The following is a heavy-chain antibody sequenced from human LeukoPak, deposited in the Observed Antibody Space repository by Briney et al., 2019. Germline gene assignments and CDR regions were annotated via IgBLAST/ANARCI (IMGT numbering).Heavy chain of an antibody. CDR2: IYTSGST. V-gene: IGHV4-61*02. CDR1: GGSISSGSYY. D-gene: IGHD2-15*01. Sequence: SQTLSLTCTVSGGSISSGSYYWSWIRQPAGKGLEWIGRIYTSGSTNYNPSLKSRVTISVDTSKNQFSQKLSSVTAADTAVYYCARGPTYCSSSSCLQGEWGQGTLVTVSS. CDR3: ARGPTYCSSSSCLQGE. J-gene: IGHJ4*02.